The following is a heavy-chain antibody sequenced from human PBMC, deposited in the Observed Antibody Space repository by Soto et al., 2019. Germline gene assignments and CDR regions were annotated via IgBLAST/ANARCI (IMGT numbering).Heavy chain of an antibody. CDR2: ISGSGGST. D-gene: IGHD5-12*01. CDR3: AKDFNIVATTNQYFDY. CDR1: GFTFSSYA. Sequence: GGSLRLSCAASGFTFSSYAMSWVRQAPGKGLEWVSAISGSGGSTYYADSVKGRFTISRDNSKNTLYLQMNSLRAEDTAVYYCAKDFNIVATTNQYFDYWGQGTLVTVSS. V-gene: IGHV3-23*01. J-gene: IGHJ4*02.